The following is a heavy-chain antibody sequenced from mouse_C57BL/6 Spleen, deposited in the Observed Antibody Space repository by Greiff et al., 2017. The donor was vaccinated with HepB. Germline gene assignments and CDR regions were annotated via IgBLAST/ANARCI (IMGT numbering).Heavy chain of an antibody. Sequence: QVQLKQSGPELVKPGASVKISCKASGYAFSSSWMNWVKQRPGKGLEWIGRIYPGDGDTNYNGKFKGKATLTADKSSSTAYMQLSSLTSEDSAVYFCARFSNEAMDYWGQGTSVTVSS. J-gene: IGHJ4*01. V-gene: IGHV1-82*01. CDR3: ARFSNEAMDY. CDR1: GYAFSSSW. CDR2: IYPGDGDT. D-gene: IGHD2-5*01.